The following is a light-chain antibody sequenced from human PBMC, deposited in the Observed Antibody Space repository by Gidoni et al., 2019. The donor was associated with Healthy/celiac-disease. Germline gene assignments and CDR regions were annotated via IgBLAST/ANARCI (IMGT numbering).Light chain of an antibody. CDR2: SKN. CDR3: NCRDSSGNHLGV. Sequence: SSELSQDPAVPVALVQTVRITCQGDSLRCHYASGYQHKPGHAPVLVIYSKNNRTPGIPDRFSGSSSGNTASLTITGAQAEDEADYYCNCRDSSGNHLGVFGTGTKVTVL. J-gene: IGLJ1*01. V-gene: IGLV3-19*01. CDR1: SLRCHY.